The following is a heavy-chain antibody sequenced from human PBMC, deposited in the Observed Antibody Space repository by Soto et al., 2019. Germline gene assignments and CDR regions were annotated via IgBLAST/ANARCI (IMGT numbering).Heavy chain of an antibody. Sequence: QVQLQESGPGLVKPSGTLSLTCAVSGGSIDSSDWWNWVRQPPGKGLEWIGEIFHGGTIIYNPSLKSRVTISVYKSRNQFSLELTSVTAADTAVYYCARDHHYRNSWSFDSWGQGTLVTVSS. V-gene: IGHV4-4*02. CDR3: ARDHHYRNSWSFDS. CDR1: GGSIDSSDW. J-gene: IGHJ4*02. CDR2: IFHGGTI. D-gene: IGHD6-13*01.